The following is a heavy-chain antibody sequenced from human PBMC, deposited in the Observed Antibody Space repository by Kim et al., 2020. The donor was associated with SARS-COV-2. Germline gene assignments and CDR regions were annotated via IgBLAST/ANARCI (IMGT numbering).Heavy chain of an antibody. D-gene: IGHD3-22*01. CDR1: GGTFSSYA. Sequence: SVKVSCKASGGTFSSYAISWVRQAPGQGLEWMGGIIPIFGTANYAQKFQGRVTITADESTSTAYMELSSLRSEDTAVYYCARDVYYYDSSGYQGRWFDPWGQGTLVTVSS. J-gene: IGHJ5*02. CDR2: IIPIFGTA. CDR3: ARDVYYYDSSGYQGRWFDP. V-gene: IGHV1-69*13.